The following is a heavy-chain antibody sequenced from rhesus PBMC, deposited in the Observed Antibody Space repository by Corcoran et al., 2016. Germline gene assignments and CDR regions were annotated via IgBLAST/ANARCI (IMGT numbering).Heavy chain of an antibody. CDR3: ARKTSWNTVS. CDR2: IGGRGGPT. D-gene: IGHD1-20*01. J-gene: IGHJ4*01. V-gene: IGHV4-165*02. CDR1: GGSLSGYY. Sequence: QVQLQESGPGLVKPSETLSLTGAASGGSLSGYYWNWIRQPPGKGLEWMGYIGGRGGPTYYNPSLKSRVTISTDTSKNQFSLKLTSVTAADTAMYYCARKTSWNTVSWGQGVLVIVSS.